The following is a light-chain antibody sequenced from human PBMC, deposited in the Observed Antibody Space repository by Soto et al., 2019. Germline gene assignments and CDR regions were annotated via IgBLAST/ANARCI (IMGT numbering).Light chain of an antibody. V-gene: IGLV2-14*03. CDR2: DVN. CDR1: GSDIGAYNY. CDR3: CAYSTSGTHV. Sequence: QSALTQPPSASGSPGQSVTISCTGTGSDIGAYNYVSWYQHHPDRAPKLIIYDVNNRPSGVPSRFSGSKSGNTASLIISGLQTEDEADYYCCAYSTSGTHVFGTGTKVTVL. J-gene: IGLJ1*01.